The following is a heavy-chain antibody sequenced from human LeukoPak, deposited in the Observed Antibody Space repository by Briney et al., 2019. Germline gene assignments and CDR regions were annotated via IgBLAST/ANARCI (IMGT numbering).Heavy chain of an antibody. CDR2: ISSSSSNI. D-gene: IGHD3-3*01. CDR3: ARLLYNFGAYMDV. V-gene: IGHV3-21*01. Sequence: GGSLRLSCAASGFTFSSYAMSWVRQAPGKGLEWVSSISSSSSNIYYADSVKGRFTISRDNAKNSLHLQMSSLRAEDTAVYYCARLLYNFGAYMDVWGKGTTVTVSS. CDR1: GFTFSSYA. J-gene: IGHJ6*03.